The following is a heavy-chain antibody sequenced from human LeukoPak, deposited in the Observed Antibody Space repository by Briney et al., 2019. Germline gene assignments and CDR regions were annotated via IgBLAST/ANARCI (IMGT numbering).Heavy chain of an antibody. CDR1: GGSISSHY. V-gene: IGHV4-59*07. D-gene: IGHD6-13*01. CDR2: IYYSGST. J-gene: IGHJ5*02. CDR3: ASGGKIAAAGTPSSFDP. Sequence: SDTLSLTCTVSGGSISSHYGSWIRQPPGKGLEWIGYIYYSGSTNYNPSLKSRVTISVDTSKNQFSLNLSSVTAADTAVYYCASGGKIAAAGTPSSFDPWGQGTLVTVSS.